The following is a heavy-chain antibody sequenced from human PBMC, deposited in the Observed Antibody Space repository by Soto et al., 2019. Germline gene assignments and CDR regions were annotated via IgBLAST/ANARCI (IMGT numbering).Heavy chain of an antibody. Sequence: QITLTESGPTLVKPTQTLTLTCTFSGISLTNSGVGVSWIRQPPGKALEWLAVIYWDDAKHFSPSQKSRLTITKDTSKNQVVLTMTNMDSVDTATYFWAQMDFDLYGMDVWGQGTTVIVSS. CDR3: AQMDFDLYGMDV. CDR1: GISLTNSGVG. D-gene: IGHD3-9*01. CDR2: IYWDDAK. J-gene: IGHJ6*02. V-gene: IGHV2-5*02.